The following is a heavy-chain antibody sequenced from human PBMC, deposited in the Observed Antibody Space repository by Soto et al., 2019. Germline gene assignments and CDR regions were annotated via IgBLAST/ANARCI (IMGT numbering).Heavy chain of an antibody. CDR2: INAGNGNT. CDR3: ASALGCYDCFGCWFDP. J-gene: IGHJ5*02. V-gene: IGHV1-3*01. CDR1: GYTFTSYA. Sequence: QVQLVQSGAEVKKPGASVKVSCKASGYTFTSYAMHWVRQAPGQRLEWMGWINAGNGNTKYSQKFQGRVTGTRDQSASTAKMDLSSLRSDDTAVYSCASALGCYDCFGCWFDPWCQGTLVTVSS. D-gene: IGHD5-12*01.